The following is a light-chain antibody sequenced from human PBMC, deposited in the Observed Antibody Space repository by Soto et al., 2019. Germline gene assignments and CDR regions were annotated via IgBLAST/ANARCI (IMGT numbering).Light chain of an antibody. Sequence: QSALTQPASVSGPPGQSITISCTGTSSDFGNYNLVSWYQQHPGKAPKLMIYEGSKRPSGISNRFSGSRSGNTASLTISGLQAEDEADYYCCASAGSPTWVFGGGTKLTVL. V-gene: IGLV2-23*01. CDR1: SSDFGNYNL. CDR3: CASAGSPTWV. J-gene: IGLJ3*02. CDR2: EGS.